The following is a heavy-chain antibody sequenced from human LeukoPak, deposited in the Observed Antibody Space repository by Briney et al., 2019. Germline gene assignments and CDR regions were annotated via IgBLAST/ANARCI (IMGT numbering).Heavy chain of an antibody. D-gene: IGHD3-3*01. Sequence: KPSETLTLTCTVSGRSISSTSDHWVCNRQPPGKDLEWIGYTYYSGSTYYNPSLKSRVTISVDTSKNQFSLNLSSVTAADTAVYYCARHLGFWSGYFRGGNFDYWGQGTLVTVSS. V-gene: IGHV4-39*01. J-gene: IGHJ4*02. CDR1: GRSISSTSDH. CDR2: TYYSGST. CDR3: ARHLGFWSGYFRGGNFDY.